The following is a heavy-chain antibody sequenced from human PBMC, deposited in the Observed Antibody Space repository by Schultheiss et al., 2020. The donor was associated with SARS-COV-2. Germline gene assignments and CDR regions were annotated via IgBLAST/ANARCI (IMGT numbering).Heavy chain of an antibody. J-gene: IGHJ3*02. Sequence: GGFLRLSCAASGFTFSSYWMHWVRQAPGKGLVWVSRINSDGSSTSYADSVKGRFTISRDNAKNTLYLQMNSLRAEDTAVYYCARGGTYYYDSSGYWGAFDIWGQGTMVTVSS. CDR1: GFTFSSYW. D-gene: IGHD3-22*01. CDR3: ARGGTYYYDSSGYWGAFDI. CDR2: INSDGSST. V-gene: IGHV3-74*01.